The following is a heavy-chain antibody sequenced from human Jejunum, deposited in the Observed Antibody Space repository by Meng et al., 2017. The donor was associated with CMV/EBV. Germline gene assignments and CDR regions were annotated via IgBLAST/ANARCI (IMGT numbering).Heavy chain of an antibody. CDR1: RYTFPTYA. CDR2: INPNSGGT. D-gene: IGHD6-13*01. CDR3: ARDWEGSWAVFDY. J-gene: IGHJ4*02. Sequence: QSGAGGDKPGASAKGSCNASRYTFPTYAMHWVLQAPGQGPEWMGWINPNSGGTNYAQKFQGWVTMTRDTSISTAYMELSRLRSDDTAVYYCARDWEGSWAVFDYWGQGTLVTVSS. V-gene: IGHV1-2*04.